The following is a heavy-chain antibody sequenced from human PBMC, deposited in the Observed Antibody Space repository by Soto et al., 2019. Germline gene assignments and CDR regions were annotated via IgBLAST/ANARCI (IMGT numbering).Heavy chain of an antibody. V-gene: IGHV1-2*02. CDR3: TKKRGGPFLLPI. J-gene: IGHJ6*03. Sequence: VKVSFKASGYTFIDYYIHWVRQAPGQGLERVGWISPRSGGKNYPQQFEGRVTMNRDTSISTAYMELTSLTSDDTAVYYFTKKRGGPFLLPIWGKATRGTLS. D-gene: IGHD3-10*01. CDR2: ISPRSGGK. CDR1: GYTFIDYY.